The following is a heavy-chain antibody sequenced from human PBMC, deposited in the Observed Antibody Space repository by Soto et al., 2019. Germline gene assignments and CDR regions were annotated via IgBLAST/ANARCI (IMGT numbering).Heavy chain of an antibody. Sequence: GGSLRLSCAAAGFTFSNALMNWVRTAPGKGLEWVGRIKSKTDGGTTDYAAPVKGRFTISRDDSENMLYLQMNSLKTEDTAVYYCTTTCGYTYGWRCRGQGTLVTVSS. CDR2: IKSKTDGGTT. CDR1: GFTFSNAL. V-gene: IGHV3-15*07. D-gene: IGHD5-18*01. CDR3: TTTCGYTYGWRC. J-gene: IGHJ4*02.